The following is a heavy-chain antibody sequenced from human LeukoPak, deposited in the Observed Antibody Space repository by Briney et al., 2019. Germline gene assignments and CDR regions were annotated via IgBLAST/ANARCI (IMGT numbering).Heavy chain of an antibody. CDR1: GGSISSGSCY. Sequence: SETLSLPCTVSGGSISSGSCYWSWIRQPAGKGLKWIGRIYTSGSTNYNPSLKSRVTISVDTSKNQFSLKLSSVTAADTAVYYCASADRITGTDFDYWGQGTLVTVSS. J-gene: IGHJ4*02. CDR3: ASADRITGTDFDY. V-gene: IGHV4-61*02. D-gene: IGHD1-20*01. CDR2: IYTSGST.